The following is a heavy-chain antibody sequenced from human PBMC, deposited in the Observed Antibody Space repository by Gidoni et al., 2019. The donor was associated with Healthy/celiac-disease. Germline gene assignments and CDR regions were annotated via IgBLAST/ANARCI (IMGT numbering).Heavy chain of an antibody. CDR1: GFTFSSYW. CDR3: ASGSTMDVWSGYRPEGWFDP. Sequence: EVQLVESGGGLVQPGGSLRLSCAASGFTFSSYWMHWVRQAPGDGLAWVSRINRDGSSTSYADSVKGRFTISRDNAKNTLYLQMNSLRAEDTAVYYCASGSTMDVWSGYRPEGWFDPWGQGTLVTVSS. CDR2: INRDGSST. J-gene: IGHJ5*02. D-gene: IGHD3-3*01. V-gene: IGHV3-74*01.